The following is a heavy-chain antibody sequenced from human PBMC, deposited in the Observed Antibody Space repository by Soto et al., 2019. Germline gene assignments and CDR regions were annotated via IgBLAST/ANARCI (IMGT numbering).Heavy chain of an antibody. Sequence: ASVKVSCKASGGTFSSYAISWVRQAPGQGLEWMGGIIPIFGTANYAQKFQGRVTITADESTSTAYMELSSLRSEDTAVYYCAKWGGVDYSNYPQYYYYGMDVWGQGTTVTVSS. CDR1: GGTFSSYA. J-gene: IGHJ6*02. CDR2: IIPIFGTA. CDR3: AKWGGVDYSNYPQYYYYGMDV. D-gene: IGHD4-4*01. V-gene: IGHV1-69*13.